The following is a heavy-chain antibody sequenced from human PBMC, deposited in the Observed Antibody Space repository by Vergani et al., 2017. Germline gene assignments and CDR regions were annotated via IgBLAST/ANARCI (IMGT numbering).Heavy chain of an antibody. D-gene: IGHD1-14*01. V-gene: IGHV3-33*01. Sequence: VQLVESGGGIVKPGGSLRLSCVASGFTFNHYGMHWVRQAPGKGLEWVAVTWYDGNNKQYADSVKGRFTISRDNSKSTMYLQMNSLRDEDTGVYYCARDLRLLYNRFDPWGQGTLVTVSS. J-gene: IGHJ5*02. CDR2: TWYDGNNK. CDR3: ARDLRLLYNRFDP. CDR1: GFTFNHYG.